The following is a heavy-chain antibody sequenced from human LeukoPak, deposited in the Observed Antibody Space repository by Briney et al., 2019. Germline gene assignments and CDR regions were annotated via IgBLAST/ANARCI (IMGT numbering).Heavy chain of an antibody. J-gene: IGHJ4*02. CDR1: GYAFTSYD. Sequence: GASVKVSCKASGYAFTSYDINWVRQATGQGLEWMGWMNPNSGNTGYAQKFQGRVTMTRNTSISTAYMELSSLRSEDTAVYYCARRGYDILTGYLYYFDYWGQGTLVTVSS. D-gene: IGHD3-9*01. CDR2: MNPNSGNT. V-gene: IGHV1-8*01. CDR3: ARRGYDILTGYLYYFDY.